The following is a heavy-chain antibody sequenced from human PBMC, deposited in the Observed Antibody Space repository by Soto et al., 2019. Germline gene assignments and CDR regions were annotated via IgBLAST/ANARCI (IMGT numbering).Heavy chain of an antibody. CDR1: GFTFSSYA. J-gene: IGHJ6*02. Sequence: GGSLRLSCAASGFTFSSYAMTWVRQAPGKGLEWVSGISGSGASNNYADSVKGRFTISRDNSKNTLYLQMNTLRAEDTAVYYCAKVKGFYYRSGFYGMDVWGQGTTVTVS. D-gene: IGHD3-10*01. V-gene: IGHV3-23*01. CDR2: ISGSGASN. CDR3: AKVKGFYYRSGFYGMDV.